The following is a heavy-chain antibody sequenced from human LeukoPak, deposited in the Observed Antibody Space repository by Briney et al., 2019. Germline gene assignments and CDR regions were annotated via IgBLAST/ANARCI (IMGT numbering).Heavy chain of an antibody. CDR3: ARGPAGYN. CDR1: GFTVSSNH. CDR2: IYSGGST. D-gene: IGHD1-1*01. J-gene: IGHJ4*02. Sequence: GGSLRLSCAASGFTVSSNHMSWVRQAPGKGPEWVSVIYSGGSTDYADSVKGRFTISRDNLKNTLYLQMNSLRAEDTAVYYCARGPAGYNWGQGTLVTFSS. V-gene: IGHV3-53*01.